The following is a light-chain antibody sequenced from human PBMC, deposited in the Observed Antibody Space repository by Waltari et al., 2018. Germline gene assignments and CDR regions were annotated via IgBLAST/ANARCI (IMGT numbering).Light chain of an antibody. Sequence: QSTLTQPASLSGSRGQTITISCTGTSSDIGGYDFVSWYQQFPGKAPKLIIYDVYSRPAGGSERFSGFKSGNTASLTISGLQTEDEAEYYCSSYTSTNTHVVFGGGTKLTVL. J-gene: IGLJ2*01. CDR3: SSYTSTNTHVV. CDR1: SSDIGGYDF. CDR2: DVY. V-gene: IGLV2-14*03.